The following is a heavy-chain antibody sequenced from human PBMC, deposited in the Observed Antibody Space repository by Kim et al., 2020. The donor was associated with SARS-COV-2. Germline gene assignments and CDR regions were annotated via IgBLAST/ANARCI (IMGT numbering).Heavy chain of an antibody. CDR1: GFKFSDAW. J-gene: IGHJ4*02. CDR3: VADQQCWESLR. V-gene: IGHV3-15*04. D-gene: IGHD6-19*01. Sequence: GGSLRLSCAASGFKFSDAWMSWVRQAPGKGLEGVGRIAANADGGATEYATKGKVSFSLERDNSRKTVYLQMNSLEAEDTCVYSWVADQQCWESLRWGQGT. CDR2: IAANADGGAT.